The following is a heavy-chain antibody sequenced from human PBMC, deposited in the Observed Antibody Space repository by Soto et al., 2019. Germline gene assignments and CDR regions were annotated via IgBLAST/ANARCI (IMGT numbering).Heavy chain of an antibody. Sequence: SETLSLTCPFSGGSIRSAAYCWSWIRQSPDKGLEWIGHIYDGGTTYSSPSLKGRVTISADTSETQFSLKLNSVSAADTAVYYCARGPSGDKVDYWGQGIQVTVSS. J-gene: IGHJ4*02. CDR2: IYDGGTT. D-gene: IGHD7-27*01. CDR1: GGSIRSAAYC. V-gene: IGHV4-30-4*01. CDR3: ARGPSGDKVDY.